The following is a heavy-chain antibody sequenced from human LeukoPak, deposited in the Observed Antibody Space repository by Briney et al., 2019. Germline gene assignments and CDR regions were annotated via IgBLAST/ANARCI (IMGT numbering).Heavy chain of an antibody. Sequence: GGSLRLSCAASGFTFSSYGMHWVRQAPGKGLEWVAVIWYDGSNKYCADSVKGRFTISRDNSKNTLYLQMNSLRAEDTAVYYCARDAYCGGDCYSYYFDYWGQGTLVTVSS. J-gene: IGHJ4*02. CDR2: IWYDGSNK. CDR3: ARDAYCGGDCYSYYFDY. CDR1: GFTFSSYG. V-gene: IGHV3-33*01. D-gene: IGHD2-21*02.